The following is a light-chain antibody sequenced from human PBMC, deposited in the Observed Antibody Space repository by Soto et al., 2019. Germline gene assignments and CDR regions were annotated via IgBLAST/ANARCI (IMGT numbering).Light chain of an antibody. V-gene: IGKV3-20*01. CDR1: QSVSSSH. Sequence: ETVLTQSPGTLYLSPGERATLSCRASQSVSSSHLTWYQQKPGQAPRLLIYGASSRATGIPDRFSGSGSGTDFTLTISRLEPEDFALYYCQQFASSPWTFGQGTKVEIK. J-gene: IGKJ1*01. CDR3: QQFASSPWT. CDR2: GAS.